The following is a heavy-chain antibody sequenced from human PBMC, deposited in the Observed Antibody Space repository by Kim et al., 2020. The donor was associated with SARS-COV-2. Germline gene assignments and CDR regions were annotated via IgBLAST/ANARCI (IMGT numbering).Heavy chain of an antibody. D-gene: IGHD3-16*01. CDR3: ARLWKGDLGFDY. J-gene: IGHJ4*02. CDR2: IYYSGST. Sequence: SETLSLTCTVSGGSISSYYWSWIRQPPGKGLEWIGYIYYSGSTNYNPSLKSRVTISVDTSKNQFSLKLSSVTAADTAVYYCARLWKGDLGFDYWGQGTLVTVSS. CDR1: GGSISSYY. V-gene: IGHV4-59*08.